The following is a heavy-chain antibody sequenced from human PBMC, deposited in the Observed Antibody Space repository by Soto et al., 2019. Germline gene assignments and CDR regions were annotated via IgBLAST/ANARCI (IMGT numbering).Heavy chain of an antibody. V-gene: IGHV4-30-2*03. J-gene: IGHJ4*02. CDR2: IYHSGST. CDR3: ARQYYFGSGRYYKRPSDF. CDR1: GGSISSGGYS. D-gene: IGHD3-10*01. Sequence: SETLSLTCAVSGGSISSGGYSWSWIRQPPGKGLEWIGYIYHSGSTYYNPSLKSRVTISVDTSKNQFSLKLSSVTAADTAVYYCARQYYFGSGRYYKRPSDFWGQATLVTGFS.